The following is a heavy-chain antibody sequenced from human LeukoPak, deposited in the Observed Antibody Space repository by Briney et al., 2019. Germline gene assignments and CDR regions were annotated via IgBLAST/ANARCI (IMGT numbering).Heavy chain of an antibody. Sequence: SVKVSCKASGGTFSSYATSWVRQAPGQGLELMGGIIPIFGTANYAQKFQGRVTITTDESTSTDYMELSSLRSEDTAVYYCARDLGPAALDGWFDPWGQGTLVTVSS. V-gene: IGHV1-69*05. J-gene: IGHJ5*02. CDR3: ARDLGPAALDGWFDP. CDR1: GGTFSSYA. CDR2: IIPIFGTA. D-gene: IGHD2-2*01.